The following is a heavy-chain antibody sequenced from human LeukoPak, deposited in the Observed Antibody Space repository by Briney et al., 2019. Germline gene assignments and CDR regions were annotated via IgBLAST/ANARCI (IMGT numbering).Heavy chain of an antibody. V-gene: IGHV5-51*01. CDR3: ARQMSGTFWFDP. CDR1: GQSSTVYG. CDR2: IYPGDSDI. Sequence: GESLKISCKGSGQSSTVYGIGWVRQMPGKGLEWMGIIYPGDSDIRYSPSFQGQVTISADKSISTAYLQWSSLKASDTAMYYCARQMSGTFWFDPWGQGTLVTVSS. D-gene: IGHD6-13*01. J-gene: IGHJ5*02.